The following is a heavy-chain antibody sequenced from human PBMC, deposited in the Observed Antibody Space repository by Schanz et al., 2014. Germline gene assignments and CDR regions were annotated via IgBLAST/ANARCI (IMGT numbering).Heavy chain of an antibody. CDR3: ARDRRNADLDY. D-gene: IGHD1-1*01. J-gene: IGHJ4*02. CDR2: INSVGSNT. Sequence: EVQLVQSGGGLVQPGGSLRLSCAASGFTFSSHWMHWVRQDPGKGLVWVARINSVGSNTDYADSVTGRFTISRDNAKNSLYLEMNSLRAEDTALYYCARDRRNADLDYWGQGTLVIVSS. CDR1: GFTFSSHW. V-gene: IGHV3-74*01.